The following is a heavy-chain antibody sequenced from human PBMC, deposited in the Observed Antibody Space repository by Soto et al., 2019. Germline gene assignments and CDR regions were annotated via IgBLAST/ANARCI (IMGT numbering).Heavy chain of an antibody. V-gene: IGHV1-18*01. J-gene: IGHJ5*02. CDR1: GYTFTDYG. CDR2: ISPYTGDT. CDR3: AKTGGWNLFDP. D-gene: IGHD6-19*01. Sequence: QVQLVQSGAEVKKPGASVKVSCKASGYTFTDYGISWVRQAPGQGLEWMGWISPYTGDTKYPQRLQGGVTVTADTSTSTAYMELRSLKSDDTAVYYCAKTGGWNLFDPWGQGTLVSVSS.